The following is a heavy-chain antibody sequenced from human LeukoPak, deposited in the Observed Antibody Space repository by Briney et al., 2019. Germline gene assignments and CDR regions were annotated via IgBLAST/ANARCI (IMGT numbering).Heavy chain of an antibody. CDR1: GFTVSSDF. CDR2: IYVGGTT. J-gene: IGHJ3*02. CDR3: RGDSSSWYTYAFDI. D-gene: IGHD6-13*01. V-gene: IGHV3-53*05. Sequence: GGSLRLSCAASGFTVSSDFMSWVRQAPGKGLEWVSVIYVGGTTYYADSVKGRFTISRDNSKNPLYLQMNSLRAEDTAVYYCRGDSSSWYTYAFDIWGQGTMVTVSS.